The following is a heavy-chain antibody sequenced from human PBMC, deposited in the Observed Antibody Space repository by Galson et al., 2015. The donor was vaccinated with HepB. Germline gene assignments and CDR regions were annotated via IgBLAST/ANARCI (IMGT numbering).Heavy chain of an antibody. CDR2: IIPILGIA. Sequence: SVKVSCKASGGTFSSYTISWVRQAPGQGLEWMGRIIPILGIANYAQKFQGRVTITADKSTSTAYMELSSLRSEDTAVYYCATDIWRSYRPGDYWGQGTLVTVSS. V-gene: IGHV1-69*02. J-gene: IGHJ4*02. D-gene: IGHD1-26*01. CDR3: ATDIWRSYRPGDY. CDR1: GGTFSSYT.